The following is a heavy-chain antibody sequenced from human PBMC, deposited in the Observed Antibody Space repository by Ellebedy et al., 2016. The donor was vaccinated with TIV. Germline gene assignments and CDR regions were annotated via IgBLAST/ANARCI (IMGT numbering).Heavy chain of an antibody. CDR1: GYIFSNYY. J-gene: IGHJ4*02. CDR3: ARENSSSSNGAYVY. Sequence: ASVKVSCXASGYIFSNYYIHWVRQAPGQGLEWMGLINPSGGRISYAQNFQGRVTMTRATSTSTVYMELRSLRSEDTAVYYCARENSSSSNGAYVYWGQGTLVTVSS. V-gene: IGHV1-46*01. CDR2: INPSGGRI. D-gene: IGHD6-6*01.